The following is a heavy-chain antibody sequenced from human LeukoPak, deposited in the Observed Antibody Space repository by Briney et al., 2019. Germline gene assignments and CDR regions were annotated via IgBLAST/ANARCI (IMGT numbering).Heavy chain of an antibody. CDR1: GYTLTELS. V-gene: IGHV1-24*01. Sequence: ASVKVSCKVSGYTLTELSMHWVRQAPGKGLEWMGGFDPEDGETIYAQKFQGRVTMTEDTSTDTAYMELSSLRSEDTAVYYCARGVLRKFYGSGSYYYYYMDVWGKGTTVTISS. D-gene: IGHD3-10*01. CDR3: ARGVLRKFYGSGSYYYYYMDV. CDR2: FDPEDGET. J-gene: IGHJ6*03.